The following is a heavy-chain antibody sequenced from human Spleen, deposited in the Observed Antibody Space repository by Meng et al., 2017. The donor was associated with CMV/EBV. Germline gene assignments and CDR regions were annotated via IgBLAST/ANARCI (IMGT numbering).Heavy chain of an antibody. D-gene: IGHD6-6*01. Sequence: GESLKISCAASGFTVSSNYMTWVRQAPGKGLEWVAFIRYDGSDKFFADSVKGRFTISRDNSKNTLYLQMNSLRADDTAVYYCAKILAATPVSYFDSWGQGTLVTVSS. V-gene: IGHV3-30*02. CDR2: IRYDGSDK. CDR1: GFTVSSNY. CDR3: AKILAATPVSYFDS. J-gene: IGHJ4*02.